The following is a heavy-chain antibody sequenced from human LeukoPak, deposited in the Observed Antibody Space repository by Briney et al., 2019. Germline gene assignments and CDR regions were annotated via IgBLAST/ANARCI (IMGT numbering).Heavy chain of an antibody. CDR2: IYSGGST. D-gene: IGHD5-12*01. V-gene: IGHV3-53*01. Sequence: PGGSLRLSCAASGFTVSSNDMSWVRQAPGKGLECISVIYSGGSTDYADSVKGRLTISRDNSKNTLYLQMNGLRAEDTAVYYCARDVDIGSVDYWGQGTLVTVSS. CDR3: ARDVDIGSVDY. J-gene: IGHJ4*02. CDR1: GFTVSSND.